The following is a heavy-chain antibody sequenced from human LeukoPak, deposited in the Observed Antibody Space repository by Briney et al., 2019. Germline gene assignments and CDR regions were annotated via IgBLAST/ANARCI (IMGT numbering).Heavy chain of an antibody. V-gene: IGHV3-30*02. CDR3: AKDLDSGSPGIVP. J-gene: IGHJ5*02. Sequence: GGSLRLSCAASGFTFSSYGMHWVRQAPGKGLEWVAFIRYDGSNKYYADSVKGRFTISRDNSKTTLYLQMNSLRAEDTAVYYCAKDLDSGSPGIVPWGQGTLVTVSS. D-gene: IGHD1-26*01. CDR2: IRYDGSNK. CDR1: GFTFSSYG.